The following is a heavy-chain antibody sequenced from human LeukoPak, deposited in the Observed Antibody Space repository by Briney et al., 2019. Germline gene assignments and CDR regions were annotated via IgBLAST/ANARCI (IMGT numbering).Heavy chain of an antibody. V-gene: IGHV3-33*01. CDR2: IWDDGSNK. CDR3: ARDDNYYGSVVHYGMDV. CDR1: GFTFSSYG. Sequence: AGGSLILSCAASGFTFSSYGMHWVRQAPGKRLEWGAVIWDDGSNKYYADSVKGRFTISRDNSKNTLYLQMNSLRAEDTAVYYCARDDNYYGSVVHYGMDVWGQGTTVTVSS. D-gene: IGHD3-10*01. J-gene: IGHJ6*02.